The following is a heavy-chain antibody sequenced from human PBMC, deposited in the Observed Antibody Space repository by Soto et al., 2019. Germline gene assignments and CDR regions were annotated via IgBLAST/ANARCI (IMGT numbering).Heavy chain of an antibody. D-gene: IGHD6-25*01. CDR3: VKWSGYGDC. CDR1: GFTFPNYG. V-gene: IGHV3-23*01. J-gene: IGHJ4*02. Sequence: VQLLESGGGLVQPGGSLRLSCVVSGFTFPNYGVTWVRQAPGKGLEWVAGFSGGSGRTHYRDSVKGRFTISRDDSKSTAYLQRTRLGGDDSAVYDCVKWSGYGDCWGQGTLVTVSS. CDR2: FSGGSGRT.